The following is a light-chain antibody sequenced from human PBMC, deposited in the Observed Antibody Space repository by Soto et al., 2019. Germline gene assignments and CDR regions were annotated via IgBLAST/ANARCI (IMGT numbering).Light chain of an antibody. CDR2: EVS. CDR3: SSYTSSSALYV. J-gene: IGLJ1*01. V-gene: IGLV2-14*01. CDR1: SSDVGGYNY. Sequence: QSALTQPASVSGSTGQSITISCTGTSSDVGGYNYVSWYQQHPGKAPKLMIYEVSNRPSGISNRFSGSKSGNTASLTISGRQAEDEADYYCSSYTSSSALYVFGTGTKVTVL.